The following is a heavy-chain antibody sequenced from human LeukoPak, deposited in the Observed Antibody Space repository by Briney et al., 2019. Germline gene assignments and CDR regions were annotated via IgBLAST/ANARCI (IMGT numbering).Heavy chain of an antibody. J-gene: IGHJ4*02. D-gene: IGHD4-17*01. CDR2: IKQDVSDI. CDR3: ARGLFGDYSAFDY. CDR1: EFTFSNYW. V-gene: IGHV3-7*01. Sequence: GGSLRLSCAASEFTFSNYWMSWVRQAPGKGLEWVANIKQDVSDIYYVDSVKGRFIISRDNAKNSLYLQMNSLRVEDTAVYYCARGLFGDYSAFDYWGQGTLVTVSS.